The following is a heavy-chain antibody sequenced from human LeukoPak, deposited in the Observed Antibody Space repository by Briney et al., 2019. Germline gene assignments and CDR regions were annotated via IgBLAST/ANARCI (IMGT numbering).Heavy chain of an antibody. CDR1: GGSISSYY. V-gene: IGHV4-59*01. D-gene: IGHD3-10*01. CDR2: IYYSGST. J-gene: IGHJ6*04. CDR3: ARDQIYGSGSHRYYYGMDV. Sequence: SETLSLTCTLSGGSISSYYWSWIRQPPEKGLEWIGYIYYSGSTNYNPSLKSRVTISVDTSKNQFSLKLSSVTAADTAVYYCARDQIYGSGSHRYYYGMDVWGKGTTVTVS.